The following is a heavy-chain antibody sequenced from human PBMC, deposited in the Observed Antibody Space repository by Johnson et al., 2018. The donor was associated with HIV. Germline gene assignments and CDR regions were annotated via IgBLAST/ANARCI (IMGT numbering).Heavy chain of an antibody. D-gene: IGHD6-19*01. J-gene: IGHJ3*02. CDR2: ISYDGSNK. CDR1: GFTFSSYG. Sequence: QVQLVESGGGVVQPGRSLRLSCAASGFTFSSYGMHWVRQAPGKGLEWVAVISYDGSNKYFADSVKGRFTISRDKSKNTLYLQMNSLRAEDTAVYYCAKVRSGWSTRAFDIWGQGTMVTVSS. CDR3: AKVRSGWSTRAFDI. V-gene: IGHV3-30*18.